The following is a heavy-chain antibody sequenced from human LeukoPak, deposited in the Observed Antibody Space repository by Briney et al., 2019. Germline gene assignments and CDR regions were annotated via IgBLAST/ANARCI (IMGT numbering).Heavy chain of an antibody. CDR2: IYYTGST. CDR3: ARHRAYSSSSPFDY. J-gene: IGHJ4*02. CDR1: GGSISSLY. V-gene: IGHV4-59*08. D-gene: IGHD6-6*01. Sequence: SETLSLTCSVSGGSISSLYWSWIRQPPGKGLEWIGYIYYTGSTNYNPSLKSRVTIFVDMSKNQFSLRLSSVTAADTSLYYCARHRAYSSSSPFDYWGQGTLVTVSS.